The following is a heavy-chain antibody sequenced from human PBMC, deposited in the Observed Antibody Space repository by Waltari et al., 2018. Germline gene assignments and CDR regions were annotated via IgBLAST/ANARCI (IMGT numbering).Heavy chain of an antibody. CDR2: IIPILGIA. Sequence: QVQLVQSGAEVKKPGSSVKVSCKASGGTFSSYAISWVRQAPGQGLEWMGGIIPILGIANYEQKFQGRVTITADKSTSTAYMELSSVTAADTAVYYCARERGSSGNWYMDVWGKGTTVTVSS. V-gene: IGHV1-69*10. J-gene: IGHJ6*03. D-gene: IGHD3-22*01. CDR1: GGTFSSYA. CDR3: ARERGSSGNWYMDV.